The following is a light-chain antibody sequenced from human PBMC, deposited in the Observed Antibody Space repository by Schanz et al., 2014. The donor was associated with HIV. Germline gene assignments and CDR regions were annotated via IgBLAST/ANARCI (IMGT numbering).Light chain of an antibody. J-gene: IGLJ2*01. CDR1: STDVGGYNH. CDR2: EVS. V-gene: IGLV2-8*01. Sequence: QSALTRPPSASGSPGQSVTISCTGSSTDVGGYNHVSWYQQHPGKAPKLLIYEVSKRPSGVPDRFSGSKSGNTASLTISRLQAEDEADYYCSSYTSSSTLVFGGGTKLTVL. CDR3: SSYTSSSTLV.